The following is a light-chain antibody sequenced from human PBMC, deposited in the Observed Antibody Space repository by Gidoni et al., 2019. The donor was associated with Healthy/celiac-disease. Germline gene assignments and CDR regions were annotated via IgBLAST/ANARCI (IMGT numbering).Light chain of an antibody. Sequence: DIVLTQSPGTLSWAPGERATLSCRASQSVSSSYLAWYQQKPGQAPRLLIYGASSRATGIPDRFSGSGSGTDFTLTISRLDPEDFAVYYCQQYGSSRWTFGQGTKVEIK. CDR1: QSVSSSY. CDR3: QQYGSSRWT. CDR2: GAS. J-gene: IGKJ1*01. V-gene: IGKV3-20*01.